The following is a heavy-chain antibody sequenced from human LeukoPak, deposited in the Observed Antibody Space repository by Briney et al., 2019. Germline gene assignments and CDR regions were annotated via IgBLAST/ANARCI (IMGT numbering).Heavy chain of an antibody. CDR2: IYSSGST. D-gene: IGHD4-17*01. CDR3: ARSPTVTNTFDY. V-gene: IGHV4-4*07. J-gene: IGHJ4*02. CDR1: GGSISSYY. Sequence: SEILPLTCTVSGGSISSYYWSWIRQPAGKGLEWIGRIYSSGSTNYNPSLNSRVTISVDKSKNQFSLKLSSVTGADTAVYYCARSPTVTNTFDYWGQGTLVTVSS.